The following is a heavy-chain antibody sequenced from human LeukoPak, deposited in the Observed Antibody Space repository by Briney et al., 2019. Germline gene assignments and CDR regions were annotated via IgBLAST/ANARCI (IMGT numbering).Heavy chain of an antibody. Sequence: GGSLRLSCEASGFTFKAYGMHWVRQPPGKGLEWIAFITHDGSKDFYVDSVKDRLTISRDNSKNMVFLQMDSLGPEDTAVYYCAKDASCVARGDYFDHWGHGTLVTVSS. V-gene: IGHV3-30*02. CDR3: AKDASCVARGDYFDH. D-gene: IGHD2-21*01. J-gene: IGHJ4*01. CDR1: GFTFKAYG. CDR2: ITHDGSKD.